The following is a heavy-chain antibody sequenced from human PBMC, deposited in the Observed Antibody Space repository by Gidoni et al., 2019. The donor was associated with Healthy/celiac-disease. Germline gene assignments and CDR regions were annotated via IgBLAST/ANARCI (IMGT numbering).Heavy chain of an antibody. CDR1: GGSISSYY. CDR2: IYYSGNT. D-gene: IGHD3-22*01. CDR3: ARRRYYYDSSGYYPGAFDI. J-gene: IGHJ3*02. V-gene: IGHV4-59*08. Sequence: QVQLQESGPGLVKPSETLSLTCTVSGGSISSYYWSWIRQPPGKGLEWIGYIYYSGNTNYNPSLKSRVTISVDTPKNQFSLKLSSVTAADTAVYYCARRRYYYDSSGYYPGAFDIWGQGTMVTVSS.